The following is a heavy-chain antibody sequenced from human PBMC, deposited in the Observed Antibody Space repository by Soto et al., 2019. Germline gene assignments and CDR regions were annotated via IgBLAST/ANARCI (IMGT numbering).Heavy chain of an antibody. J-gene: IGHJ3*02. CDR3: ARVGISSSDAFDI. CDR2: IFYSGNT. Sequence: SETLSLTCTVSCGSIISGDYYWSWIRQHPGKGLEWIGYIFYSGNTYYNPSLKSRVTISVDTSKNHFSLKLSSMTDADTAVYYCARVGISSSDAFDIWGQGTMVTVSS. CDR1: CGSIISGDYY. D-gene: IGHD6-6*01. V-gene: IGHV4-31*03.